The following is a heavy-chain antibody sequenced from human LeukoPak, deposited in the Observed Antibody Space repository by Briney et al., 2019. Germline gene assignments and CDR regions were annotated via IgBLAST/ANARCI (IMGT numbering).Heavy chain of an antibody. CDR1: GGSISSSSYY. CDR2: IYYSGST. Sequence: PSETLSLTCTVSGGSISSSSYYWGGIRQPPGKGLEWIGSIYYSGSTYYNPSLKSRVTISVDTSKNQFSLKLSSVTAADTAVYYCARHQIVVVPGGFDPWGQGTLVTVSS. D-gene: IGHD2-2*01. V-gene: IGHV4-39*01. J-gene: IGHJ5*02. CDR3: ARHQIVVVPGGFDP.